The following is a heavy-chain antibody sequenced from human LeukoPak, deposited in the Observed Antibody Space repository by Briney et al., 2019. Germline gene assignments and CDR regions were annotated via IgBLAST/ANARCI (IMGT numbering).Heavy chain of an antibody. CDR2: ISPYNGDT. Sequence: ASVKVSCKASGYTFTSYGVNWVRQAPGLGLEWMGWISPYNGDTNYAQKLQGRVTMTTDTSTSTAYMELRSLRSDDTAVYYCAHGLTYYAIDVWGQGTTVTVSS. V-gene: IGHV1-18*01. CDR1: GYTFTSYG. J-gene: IGHJ6*02. CDR3: AHGLTYYAIDV. D-gene: IGHD3-16*01.